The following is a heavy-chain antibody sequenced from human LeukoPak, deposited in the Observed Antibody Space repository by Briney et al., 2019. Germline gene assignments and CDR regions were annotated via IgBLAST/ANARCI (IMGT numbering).Heavy chain of an antibody. CDR3: AGNYGPYYFDY. D-gene: IGHD3-10*01. J-gene: IGHJ4*02. CDR2: IWYDGSNK. CDR1: GFTFSNYG. V-gene: IGHV3-33*01. Sequence: GRSLRLSRAASGFTFSNYGMHWVRQAPGKGLEWVAVIWYDGSNKYYADSVKGRFTISRDNSKNTLYLQMNSLRAEDTAVYYCAGNYGPYYFDYWGQGTLVTVSS.